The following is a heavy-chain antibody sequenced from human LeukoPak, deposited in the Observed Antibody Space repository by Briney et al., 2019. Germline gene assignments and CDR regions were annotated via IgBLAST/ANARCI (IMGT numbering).Heavy chain of an antibody. CDR3: AREPRIVVVPAAILGAFDI. Sequence: TSETLSLTCTVSGGSISSYYWSWIRQPPGKGLEWIGYIYYSGSTNYNPSLKSRVTISVDTSKNQFSLKLSSVTAADTAVYYCAREPRIVVVPAAILGAFDIWAKGQWSPSLQ. D-gene: IGHD2-2*01. V-gene: IGHV4-59*01. J-gene: IGHJ3*02. CDR1: GGSISSYY. CDR2: IYYSGST.